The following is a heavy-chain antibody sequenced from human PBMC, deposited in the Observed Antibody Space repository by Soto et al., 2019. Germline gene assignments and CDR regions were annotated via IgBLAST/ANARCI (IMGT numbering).Heavy chain of an antibody. V-gene: IGHV3-30*18. CDR1: GFTFSSYG. D-gene: IGHD3-10*01. J-gene: IGHJ4*02. CDR2: ISYDGSNK. Sequence: RLSCAASGFTFSSYGMHWVRQAPGKGLEWVAVISYDGSNKYYADSVKGRFTISRDNSKNTLYLQMNSLRAEDTAVYYCAKSKVGLYGSGSYSPFDYWGQGTLVTVSS. CDR3: AKSKVGLYGSGSYSPFDY.